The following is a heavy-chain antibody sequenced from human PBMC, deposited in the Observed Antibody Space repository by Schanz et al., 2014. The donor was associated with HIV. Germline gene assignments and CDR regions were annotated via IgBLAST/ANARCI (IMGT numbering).Heavy chain of an antibody. CDR1: GFTLSSYS. J-gene: IGHJ4*02. CDR3: ARGFQGFDY. CDR2: ISYDGTRK. D-gene: IGHD3-10*01. Sequence: VQLVESGGGLVKPGGSLRLSCAASGFTLSSYSMNWVRQAPGKGLEWVAVISYDGTRKNYTDSVKGRFTISRDNSKNTLYLQMNSLRAEDTSVYYCARGFQGFDYWGQGTLVTVSS. V-gene: IGHV3-30*03.